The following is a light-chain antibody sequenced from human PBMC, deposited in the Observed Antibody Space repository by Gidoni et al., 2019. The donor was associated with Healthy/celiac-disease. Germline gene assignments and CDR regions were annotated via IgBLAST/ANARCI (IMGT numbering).Light chain of an antibody. CDR2: GAS. CDR3: QQYGSSPPYT. J-gene: IGKJ2*01. V-gene: IGKV3-20*01. Sequence: ELVLPQSPGTLSLSPGERATLSCRASQSVSSSYLAWYQQKPGQAPRLLIYGASSRATGIPDRFSGSGSGTDFTLTISRLEPEDFAVYYCQQYGSSPPYTFXXXTKLEIK. CDR1: QSVSSSY.